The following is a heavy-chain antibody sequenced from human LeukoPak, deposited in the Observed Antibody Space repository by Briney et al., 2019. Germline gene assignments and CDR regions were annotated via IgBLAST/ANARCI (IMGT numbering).Heavy chain of an antibody. V-gene: IGHV3-33*01. CDR1: GFTFSSHG. J-gene: IGHJ4*02. CDR2: IWYDGSNK. CDR3: ARDRVVGATTLDY. Sequence: GRSLRLSCAASGFTFSSHGMHWVRQAPGNGPEWVAVIWYDGSNKYHADSVKGRFTISRDNSKNTLYLQMNSLRAEDTAVYYCARDRVVGATTLDYWGQGTLVTVSS. D-gene: IGHD1-26*01.